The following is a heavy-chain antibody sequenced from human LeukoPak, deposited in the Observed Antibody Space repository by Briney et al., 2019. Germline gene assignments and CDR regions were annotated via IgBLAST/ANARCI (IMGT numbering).Heavy chain of an antibody. CDR3: AKDPYYYDSSGYHTH. CDR1: GFTVSSNY. V-gene: IGHV3-53*05. J-gene: IGHJ4*02. CDR2: IYSGGST. D-gene: IGHD3-22*01. Sequence: GGSLRLSCAASGFTVSSNYMSWVRQAPGKGLEWVSVIYSGGSTYYADSVKGRFTISRDNSKNTLYLQMNSLRAEDTALYYCAKDPYYYDSSGYHTHWGQGTLVTVSS.